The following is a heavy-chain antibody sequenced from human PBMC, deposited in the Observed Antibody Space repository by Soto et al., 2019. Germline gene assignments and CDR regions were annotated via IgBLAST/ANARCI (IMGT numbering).Heavy chain of an antibody. D-gene: IGHD6-13*01. V-gene: IGHV5-51*03. J-gene: IGHJ5*02. CDR2: IHPGDSDT. CDR1: GYSFTNYW. CDR3: ARHNRYSSTWFEVWFDP. Sequence: EVQLVQSGAEVKKAGESLKISCQGSGYSFTNYWVGWVRQIPGRGLEWMGIIHPGDSDTRYSPCFQGQVTISADKSISTAYLQLSSLKAADTAMYYFARHNRYSSTWFEVWFDPCGQGTLVTVSS.